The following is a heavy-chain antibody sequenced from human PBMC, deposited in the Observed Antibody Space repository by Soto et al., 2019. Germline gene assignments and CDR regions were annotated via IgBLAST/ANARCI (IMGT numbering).Heavy chain of an antibody. Sequence: GASVKVSCKASGYTFTSYGISWVRQAPGQGLEWMGWISAYNGNTNYAQKLQGRVTMTTDTSTSTAYMELRSLRSDDTAVYYCARDFVRDIVLVPAAVYYYYYGMDVWGQGTTVTVSS. J-gene: IGHJ6*02. D-gene: IGHD2-2*01. CDR3: ARDFVRDIVLVPAAVYYYYYGMDV. CDR2: ISAYNGNT. V-gene: IGHV1-18*01. CDR1: GYTFTSYG.